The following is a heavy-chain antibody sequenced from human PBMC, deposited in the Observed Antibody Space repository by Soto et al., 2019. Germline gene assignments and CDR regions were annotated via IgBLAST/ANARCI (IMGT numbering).Heavy chain of an antibody. CDR1: GGTFRSNA. J-gene: IGHJ6*02. V-gene: IGHV1-69*01. CDR2: LIPIFGTT. D-gene: IGHD3-10*01. Sequence: QVQLVQSGTEVKKPGSSVKVSCKASGGTFRSNAISWVRQAPGQGLEWMGGLIPIFGTTNYAQKFQGRVTITADESASTAYMELSSLRSDDTAVYYCASLPSFCYGSGYGMDVWGQGTTVTVSS. CDR3: ASLPSFCYGSGYGMDV.